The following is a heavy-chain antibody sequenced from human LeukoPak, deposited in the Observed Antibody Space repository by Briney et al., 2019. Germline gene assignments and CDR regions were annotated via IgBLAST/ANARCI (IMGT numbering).Heavy chain of an antibody. D-gene: IGHD6-13*01. CDR3: AQTPYSSSWYVVDY. CDR1: GFTFTHYA. Sequence: GGSLRLSCAASGFTFTHYAMSWFRQAPGKGLDWVSTISGTGDHPYYADSVKGRFTISRDNSKNTPYLQMNSLRAEDTAVYYCAQTPYSSSWYVVDYWGQGTLVTVSS. CDR2: ISGTGDHP. V-gene: IGHV3-23*01. J-gene: IGHJ4*02.